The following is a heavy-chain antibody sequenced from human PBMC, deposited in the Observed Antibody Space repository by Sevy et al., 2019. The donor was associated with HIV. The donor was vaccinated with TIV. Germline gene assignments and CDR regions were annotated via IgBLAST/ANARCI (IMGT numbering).Heavy chain of an antibody. V-gene: IGHV3-23*01. D-gene: IGHD3-10*01. CDR1: GFTFSTYA. J-gene: IGHJ4*02. Sequence: GGSLRLSCAASGFTFSTYAMTWVRQAPGKGLEWVSVITYSGVNTYYADSMKGLFTISRDKSKKKLYLQMNSLRAEGTAVYYCAKDRVSGTYYTGDFDYWGQGTLVTASS. CDR2: ITYSGVNT. CDR3: AKDRVSGTYYTGDFDY.